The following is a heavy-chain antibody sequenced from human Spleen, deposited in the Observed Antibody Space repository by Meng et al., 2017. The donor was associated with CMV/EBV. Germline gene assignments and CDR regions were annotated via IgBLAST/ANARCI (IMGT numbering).Heavy chain of an antibody. CDR1: GGSVSSGSYY. D-gene: IGHD2-2*01. J-gene: IGHJ6*02. CDR3: ASRYCSSTSCYYYYYGMDV. Sequence: GSLRLSCTVSGGSVSSGSYYWSWIRQPPGKGLEWIGYSYYSGSTNYNPSLKSRVTISVDTSKNQFSLKLSSVTAADTAVYYCASRYCSSTSCYYYYYGMDVWGQGTTVTVSS. CDR2: SYYSGST. V-gene: IGHV4-61*01.